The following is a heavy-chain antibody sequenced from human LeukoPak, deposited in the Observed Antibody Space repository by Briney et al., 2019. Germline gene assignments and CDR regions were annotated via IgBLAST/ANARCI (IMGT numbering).Heavy chain of an antibody. CDR1: GFTFSNAW. CDR3: TTVGSPKSHYYFDY. V-gene: IGHV3-15*01. Sequence: PGGSLRLSCAASGFTFSNAWMSWVRQAPGKGLEWVGRIKSKTDGGTTDYAAPVKGRFTISRDDSKNTLYLQMSSLRTEDTAVYYCTTVGSPKSHYYFDYWGQGTLDTVSS. CDR2: IKSKTDGGTT. J-gene: IGHJ4*02.